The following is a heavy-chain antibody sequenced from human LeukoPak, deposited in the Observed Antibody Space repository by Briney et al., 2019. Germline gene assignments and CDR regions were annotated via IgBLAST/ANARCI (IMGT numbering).Heavy chain of an antibody. J-gene: IGHJ4*02. CDR3: ARGGADDYVWQGFDY. Sequence: PSETLSLTCTVSGGSISSYYWSWIRQPPGKGLEWIGYIYYSGSTNYNPSLKSRVTISVDTSKNQFSLKLSSVTAADTAVYYCARGGADDYVWQGFDYWGQGTLVTVSS. CDR1: GGSISSYY. CDR2: IYYSGST. D-gene: IGHD3-16*01. V-gene: IGHV4-59*01.